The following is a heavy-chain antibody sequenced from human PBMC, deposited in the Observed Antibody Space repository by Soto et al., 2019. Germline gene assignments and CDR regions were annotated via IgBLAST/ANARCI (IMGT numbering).Heavy chain of an antibody. CDR3: ARGTFGVVKD. V-gene: IGHV4-59*01. CDR2: MYYSGST. CDR1: GGSISSYY. D-gene: IGHD3-3*01. Sequence: QVQLQESGPGLVKPSETLSLTCTVSGGSISSYYLSWIRQSPGKVLEWIGYMYYSGSTNYNPSLKSRVTISIDTSRNQFSLKLSSVTAAYTAVYYCARGTFGVVKDWGQGTLVTVSS. J-gene: IGHJ4*02.